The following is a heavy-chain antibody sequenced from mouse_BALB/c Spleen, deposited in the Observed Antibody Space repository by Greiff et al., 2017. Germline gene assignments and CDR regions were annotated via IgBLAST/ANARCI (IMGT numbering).Heavy chain of an antibody. V-gene: IGHV2-4-1*01. Sequence: VHLQASGPGLVQPSQSLSITCTVSGFLLTSFGVLWVRQSPGKGLEWLGVIWSGGSTDYHAAFISRSSISNDNSKSHVYFKMNSLQADDTAIDYCAREGSGYAMDYWGQGTTVTVSS. CDR1: GFLLTSFG. CDR2: IWSGGST. CDR3: AREGSGYAMDY. J-gene: IGHJ4*01.